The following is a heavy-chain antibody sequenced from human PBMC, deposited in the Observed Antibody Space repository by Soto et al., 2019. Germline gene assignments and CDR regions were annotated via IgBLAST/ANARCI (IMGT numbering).Heavy chain of an antibody. Sequence: GASVKVSCKASGYTFTSYAMHWVRQAPGQRLEWMGWINAGNGNTKYSQKFQGRVTITRDTSASTAYMELSSLRSEDTAVYYCARDRGRYFDWLPLSLGMDVWGQGTTVTVSS. J-gene: IGHJ6*02. CDR3: ARDRGRYFDWLPLSLGMDV. CDR1: GYTFTSYA. V-gene: IGHV1-3*01. CDR2: INAGNGNT. D-gene: IGHD3-9*01.